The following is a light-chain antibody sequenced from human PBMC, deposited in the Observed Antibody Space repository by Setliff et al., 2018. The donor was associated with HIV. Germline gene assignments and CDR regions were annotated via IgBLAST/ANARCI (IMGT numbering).Light chain of an antibody. J-gene: IGLJ2*01. CDR1: SSDVGGYNF. CDR2: EVS. V-gene: IGLV2-14*01. Sequence: QSVLTQPASVSGSPGQSITISCTGTSSDVGGYNFVSWYQQHPGKAPKLIIYEVSNRPSGVSNRFSGSKSGNTASLTISGLQAEDEADYYCISYTSSITWIFGGGTKVTV. CDR3: ISYTSSITWI.